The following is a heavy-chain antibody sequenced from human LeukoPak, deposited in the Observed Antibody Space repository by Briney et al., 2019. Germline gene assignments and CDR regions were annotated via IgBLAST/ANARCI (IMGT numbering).Heavy chain of an antibody. J-gene: IGHJ5*02. CDR3: ARPPWDDYVWGSYNL. Sequence: GASVKVSCKPFGYTFSDYYMHWVRQAPGQGLEWMGWINPNSGGTNYAQKFQGRVTMTRDTSISTAYMELSRLRSDDTAVYYCARPPWDDYVWGSYNLWGQGTLVTVSS. V-gene: IGHV1-2*02. CDR1: GYTFSDYY. D-gene: IGHD3-16*01. CDR2: INPNSGGT.